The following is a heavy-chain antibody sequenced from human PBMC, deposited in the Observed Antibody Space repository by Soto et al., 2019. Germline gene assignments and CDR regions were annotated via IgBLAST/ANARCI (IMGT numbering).Heavy chain of an antibody. V-gene: IGHV3-48*02. CDR3: ARDSASYSSSSGSYWYFDL. Sequence: PGGSPRLSCAASGFTFSSYSMNWVRQAPGQGLEWVSYTSSGSATVYYADSVKGRFTISRDNAKNSLYLQMSSLRDEDTAVYYCARDSASYSSSSGSYWYFDLWGRGTLVTVSS. D-gene: IGHD6-6*01. J-gene: IGHJ2*01. CDR1: GFTFSSYS. CDR2: TSSGSATV.